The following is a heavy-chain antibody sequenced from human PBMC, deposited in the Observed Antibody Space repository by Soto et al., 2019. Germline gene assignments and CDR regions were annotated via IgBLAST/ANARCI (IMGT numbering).Heavy chain of an antibody. J-gene: IGHJ5*02. V-gene: IGHV1-69*02. Sequence: QVQLVQSGAEVKKPGSSVKVSCKASGGTFSSYTISWVRQAPRQWLEWMGRIIAILGIANYAQKFQGRVTITADKSTSTAYMELSSLRSEDTAVYYCARSYYYGSGSYENWFDPWGQGTLVTVSS. CDR2: IIAILGIA. CDR3: ARSYYYGSGSYENWFDP. D-gene: IGHD3-10*01. CDR1: GGTFSSYT.